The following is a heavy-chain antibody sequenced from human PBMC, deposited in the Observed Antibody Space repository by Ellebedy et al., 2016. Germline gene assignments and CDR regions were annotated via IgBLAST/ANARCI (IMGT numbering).Heavy chain of an antibody. CDR1: GYTFTSHD. J-gene: IGHJ4*02. V-gene: IGHV1-8*01. CDR2: MHPHSGDT. Sequence: ASVKVSXKASGYTFTSHDINWVRQATGQGLEWMGRMHPHSGDTGYARKFQGRVTMTMDTSTSTAYMELRSLRSDDTAVYYCARRDGDSGWSLFDYWGQGTLVTVSS. D-gene: IGHD6-19*01. CDR3: ARRDGDSGWSLFDY.